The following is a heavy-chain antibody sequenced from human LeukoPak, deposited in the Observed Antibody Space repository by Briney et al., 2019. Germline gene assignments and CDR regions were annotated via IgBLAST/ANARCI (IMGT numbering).Heavy chain of an antibody. CDR1: GGSISSYY. Sequence: SETLSLTCTVPGGSISSYYWSWIRQPPGKGLEWIGYIYYSGSTNYNPSLKSRVTISGDTSKNQFSLKLSSVTAADTAVYYCARARGYYDSSGYFNSFDYWGQGTLVTVSS. CDR2: IYYSGST. J-gene: IGHJ4*02. V-gene: IGHV4-59*12. CDR3: ARARGYYDSSGYFNSFDY. D-gene: IGHD3-22*01.